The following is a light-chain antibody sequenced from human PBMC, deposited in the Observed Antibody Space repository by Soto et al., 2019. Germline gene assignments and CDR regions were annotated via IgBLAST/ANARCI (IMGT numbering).Light chain of an antibody. CDR2: GVS. Sequence: QSVLTQPASVSGSPGQSITISCTGTSSDVGGYNYVSWYQQHPGKVPKLMIYGVSNRPSGVSSRFSGSKSGNTASLTISGLQVEDDAHYYCTSYTSSSSVVFGGGTKLTVL. V-gene: IGLV2-14*01. CDR3: TSYTSSSSVV. CDR1: SSDVGGYNY. J-gene: IGLJ2*01.